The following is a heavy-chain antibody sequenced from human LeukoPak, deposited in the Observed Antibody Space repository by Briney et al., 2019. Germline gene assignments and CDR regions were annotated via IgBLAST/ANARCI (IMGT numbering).Heavy chain of an antibody. CDR3: ARYRASGWYEDFDC. D-gene: IGHD6-19*01. Sequence: GGSLRLSCVGSGFTFNNFAMAWVRQAPGKGLEWVSGISDSGGATSYADSVKGRFTISRDTSKNTLHLQMNSLRAEDTAVYYCARYRASGWYEDFDCWGQGTLVTV. V-gene: IGHV3-23*01. J-gene: IGHJ4*02. CDR1: GFTFNNFA. CDR2: ISDSGGAT.